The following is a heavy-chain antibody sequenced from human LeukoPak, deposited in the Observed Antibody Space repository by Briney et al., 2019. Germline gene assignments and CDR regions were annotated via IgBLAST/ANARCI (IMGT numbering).Heavy chain of an antibody. D-gene: IGHD2-15*01. V-gene: IGHV1-18*01. Sequence: ASVTVSCKASGYTFTSYGISWLRQAPGQGLEWMGWISAYNGNTKYAQKLQGRVTMSADTSTSTAYMELRSLRSDDAAVYYCARGVLYCSGGSCYSSWYYFDYWGQGSLVTVAS. CDR1: GYTFTSYG. CDR3: ARGVLYCSGGSCYSSWYYFDY. J-gene: IGHJ4*02. CDR2: ISAYNGNT.